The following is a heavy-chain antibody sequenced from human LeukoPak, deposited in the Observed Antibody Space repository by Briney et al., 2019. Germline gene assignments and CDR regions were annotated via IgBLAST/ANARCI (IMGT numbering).Heavy chain of an antibody. V-gene: IGHV3-74*01. CDR3: ARGPDWE. J-gene: IGHJ4*02. CDR2: INSDGS. D-gene: IGHD1-26*01. Sequence: GGSLRLSCAASGFTFSSYRMHWVRQAPGKGLVWVSRINSDGSSSADSVKGRFTISRDNAKNTLYLQMNSLRVEDTAVYYCARGPDWEWGQGTLVTVSS. CDR1: GFTFSSYR.